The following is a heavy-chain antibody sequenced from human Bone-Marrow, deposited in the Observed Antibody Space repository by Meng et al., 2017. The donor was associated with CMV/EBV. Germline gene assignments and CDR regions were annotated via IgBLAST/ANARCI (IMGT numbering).Heavy chain of an antibody. CDR1: GFTFSSYS. J-gene: IGHJ5*02. Sequence: GASLKISWAASGFTFSSYSMNWVRQAPGKGLEWVSSISSSSSYIYYADSVKGRFTISRDNAKNTLYLQMNSLRAEDTAVYYCAGDMSDEDFWSGFNWFDPWGQGTLVTVSS. CDR3: AGDMSDEDFWSGFNWFDP. V-gene: IGHV3-21*01. D-gene: IGHD3-3*01. CDR2: ISSSSSYI.